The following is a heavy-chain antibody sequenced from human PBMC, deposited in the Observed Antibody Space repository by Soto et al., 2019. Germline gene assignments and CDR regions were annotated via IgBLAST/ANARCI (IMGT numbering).Heavy chain of an antibody. CDR1: GFTFSSYA. V-gene: IGHV3-23*01. CDR3: AKDRQSGYSSRWYFDY. CDR2: ISGSGGST. Sequence: GGSLRLSCAASGFTFSSYAMSWVRQAPGKGLEWVSAISGSGGSTYYADSVKGRFTISRDNSKNTLYLQMNSLRAEDTAVYYCAKDRQSGYSSRWYFDYWGQGTLVTVSS. D-gene: IGHD6-13*01. J-gene: IGHJ4*02.